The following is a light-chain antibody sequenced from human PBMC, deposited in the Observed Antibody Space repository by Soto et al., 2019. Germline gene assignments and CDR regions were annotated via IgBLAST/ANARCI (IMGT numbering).Light chain of an antibody. CDR1: SSNIGNNY. CDR3: GTWDSSLSAGGV. Sequence: QSVLTQPPSVSAAPGQTVTISCSGSSSNIGNNYVYWYQQLPGTAPKLLIYDNNKRPSGIPDRCSGSKSGTSATLGITGLQTGDEAEYYCGTWDSSLSAGGVFGGGTKLTVL. V-gene: IGLV1-51*01. CDR2: DNN. J-gene: IGLJ2*01.